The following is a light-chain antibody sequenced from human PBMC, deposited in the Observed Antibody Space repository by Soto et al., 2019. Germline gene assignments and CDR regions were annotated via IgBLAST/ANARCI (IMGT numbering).Light chain of an antibody. CDR3: QHYSNGPPIT. CDR2: GAS. Sequence: EIVTSQSPATLSVSPGERDTLSCRASQSVSSNLAWYHQKPGQAPRLLIYGASTRATGIPARFSGSGSGTEFTLTISSLQSEDFGVYYCQHYSNGPPITFGQGTRLEI. J-gene: IGKJ5*01. V-gene: IGKV3D-15*01. CDR1: QSVSSN.